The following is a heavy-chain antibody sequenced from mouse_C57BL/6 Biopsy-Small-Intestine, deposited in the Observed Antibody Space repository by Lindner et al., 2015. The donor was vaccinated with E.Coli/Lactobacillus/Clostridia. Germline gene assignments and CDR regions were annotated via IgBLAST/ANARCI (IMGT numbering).Heavy chain of an antibody. D-gene: IGHD1-1*01. CDR3: ARDGSSEYFDV. V-gene: IGHV1-81*01. Sequence: VQLQESGAELARPGASVKLSCKASGYTFTSYAISWVKQRTGQGLEWIGEINPRSGNTYYNEKFKGKATLTADRSSSTAYMELRSLTSEDSAVYFCARDGSSEYFDVWGTGTTVTVSS. CDR1: GYTFTSYA. J-gene: IGHJ1*03. CDR2: INPRSGNT.